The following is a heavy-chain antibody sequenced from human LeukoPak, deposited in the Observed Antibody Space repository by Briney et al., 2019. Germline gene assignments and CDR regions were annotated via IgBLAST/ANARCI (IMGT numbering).Heavy chain of an antibody. Sequence: GGSLRLSCAASGFPLSSYAMRWVRQAPGEGLGWVSAISGSGGSTYYADSVKGRFTISRDNSKNTLYLQMNSLRAEDTAVYYCAKDGAPGCRLGELSNWGQGTLVTVSS. CDR2: ISGSGGST. J-gene: IGHJ4*02. CDR3: AKDGAPGCRLGELSN. CDR1: GFPLSSYA. D-gene: IGHD3-16*02. V-gene: IGHV3-23*01.